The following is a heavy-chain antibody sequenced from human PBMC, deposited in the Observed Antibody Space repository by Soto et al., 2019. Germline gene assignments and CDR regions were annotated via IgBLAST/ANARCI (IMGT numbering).Heavy chain of an antibody. D-gene: IGHD4-17*01. Sequence: EVQLVESGGGLVQPGGTLRLSCAASGFTFSIYWMHWVRQVPGKGLVWVSRINADGNYTSNADFVKGRFTVSRDNAKNTLYLQMDCLRAEDTAVYFCARGGAYGDYRSDYWGQGTLVTVSS. CDR1: GFTFSIYW. CDR3: ARGGAYGDYRSDY. V-gene: IGHV3-74*01. CDR2: INADGNYT. J-gene: IGHJ4*02.